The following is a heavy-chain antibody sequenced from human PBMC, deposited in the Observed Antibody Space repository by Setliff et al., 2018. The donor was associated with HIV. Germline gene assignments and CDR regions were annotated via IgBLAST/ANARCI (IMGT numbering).Heavy chain of an antibody. CDR3: AKGEATLNTPLDY. J-gene: IGHJ4*02. V-gene: IGHV3-9*01. CDR2: IRFNGRNI. CDR1: GFTFSNYA. D-gene: IGHD1-26*01. Sequence: GGSLRLSCASSGFTFSNYALSWVRQAPGKGLEWVSGIRFNGRNIAYAGSVKGRFTISRDSAKNSLYLQMNSLRSEDTAIYYCAKGEATLNTPLDYWGQGTLVTVSS.